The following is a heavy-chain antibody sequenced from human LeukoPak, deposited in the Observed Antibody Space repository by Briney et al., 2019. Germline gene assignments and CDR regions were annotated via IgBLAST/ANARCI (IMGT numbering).Heavy chain of an antibody. J-gene: IGHJ4*02. D-gene: IGHD6-13*01. Sequence: SETLSLICTVSGGSIGDYYWTWIRQPPGKGLEWIGYIYHSGSANYKSSLKSRVTISVDKSKNQFSLKLSSVTTADTAVYYCARGALGSSWSDFWGQGTLVTVSS. CDR2: IYHSGSA. CDR3: ARGALGSSWSDF. CDR1: GGSIGDYY. V-gene: IGHV4-59*01.